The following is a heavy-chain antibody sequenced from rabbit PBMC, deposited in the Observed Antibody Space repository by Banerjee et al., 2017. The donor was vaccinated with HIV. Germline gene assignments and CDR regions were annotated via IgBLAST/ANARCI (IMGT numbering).Heavy chain of an antibody. Sequence: QLKESGGGLVQPGGSLKLSCKASGFDFSSYYMSWVRQVPGKGLEWIGTIYAGKGRTYYASWVNGRFTISSDNAQNTVDLQMNSLTAVDRATYFCAREMVMLVMVGMDLWGPGTLVTVS. CDR2: IYAGKGRT. V-gene: IGHV1S7*01. CDR1: GFDFSSYY. CDR3: AREMVMLVMVGMDL. D-gene: IGHD6-1*01. J-gene: IGHJ6*01.